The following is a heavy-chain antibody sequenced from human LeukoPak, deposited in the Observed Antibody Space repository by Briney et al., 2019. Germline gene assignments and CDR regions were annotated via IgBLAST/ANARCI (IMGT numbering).Heavy chain of an antibody. D-gene: IGHD6-13*01. V-gene: IGHV4-31*03. Sequence: PSETLSLTCTVSGGSISSGGYYWSWIRQHPGKGLEWFGYIYYSGSTYYNPSLKSRVTISVDTSKNQFSLKLSSVTAADTAVYYCARGALVWGYYYYGMDVWGKGTTVTVSS. CDR1: GGSISSGGYY. CDR3: ARGALVWGYYYYGMDV. CDR2: IYYSGST. J-gene: IGHJ6*04.